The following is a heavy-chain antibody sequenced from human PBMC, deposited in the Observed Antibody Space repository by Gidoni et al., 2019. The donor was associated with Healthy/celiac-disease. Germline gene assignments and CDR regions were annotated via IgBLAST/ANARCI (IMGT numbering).Heavy chain of an antibody. V-gene: IGHV1-69*01. J-gene: IGHJ6*02. CDR1: GGTFSSYA. D-gene: IGHD5-12*01. Sequence: QGQLVQAGAEVKKPGSSGKVPCKAAGGTFSSYAISRVRQAPGQGLEWRGGLIPIFGPANYAQKFQGRVTITADESTSTAYMELSSLRSEDTAVYYCARDDPQWVIVAPPVAGDYYYGMDVWGQGTTVTVSS. CDR2: LIPIFGPA. CDR3: ARDDPQWVIVAPPVAGDYYYGMDV.